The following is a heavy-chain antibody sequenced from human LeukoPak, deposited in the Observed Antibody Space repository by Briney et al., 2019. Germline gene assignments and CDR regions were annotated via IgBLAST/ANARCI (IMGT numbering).Heavy chain of an antibody. CDR3: ARDSGSGTFDY. CDR1: GFTVSSNY. D-gene: IGHD3-10*01. CDR2: IYSGGST. Sequence: GGSLRLSCAASGFTVSSNYMSWVRQAPGKELEWVSVIYSGGSTYYADSVKGRFTISRDNSKNTLYLKMNSLRAEDTAVYYCARDSGSGTFDYWGQGTLVTVSS. V-gene: IGHV3-66*01. J-gene: IGHJ4*02.